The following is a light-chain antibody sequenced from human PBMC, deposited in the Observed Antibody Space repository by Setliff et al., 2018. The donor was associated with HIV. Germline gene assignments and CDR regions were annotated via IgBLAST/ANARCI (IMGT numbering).Light chain of an antibody. CDR2: DVN. Sequence: ALTQPASVSGSPGQSVTISCAGTNSDVGGFNYVSWYQQHPDKAPKLMIYDVNVRPSGVSNRFSASKSGNTASLTISGLRTEDEADYYCSSYTNISTRVFGTGTKVTVL. CDR1: NSDVGGFNY. CDR3: SSYTNISTRV. J-gene: IGLJ1*01. V-gene: IGLV2-14*03.